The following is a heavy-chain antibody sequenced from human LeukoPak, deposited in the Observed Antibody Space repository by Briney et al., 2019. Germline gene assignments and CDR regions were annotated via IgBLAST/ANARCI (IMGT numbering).Heavy chain of an antibody. CDR2: IYSGGST. J-gene: IGHJ3*02. D-gene: IGHD3-22*01. CDR3: AKGDYYDSSGDAFDI. V-gene: IGHV3-53*05. Sequence: GGSLRLSCAASGFTVSSIYMSWVRQAPGKGLEWVSVIYSGGSTYYADSVKGRFTISRGNSKNTLYLQMNSLRAEDTAVYYCAKGDYYDSSGDAFDIWGQGTMVTVSS. CDR1: GFTVSSIY.